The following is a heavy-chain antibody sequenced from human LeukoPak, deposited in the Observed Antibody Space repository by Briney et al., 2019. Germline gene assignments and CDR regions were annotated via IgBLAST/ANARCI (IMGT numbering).Heavy chain of an antibody. D-gene: IGHD4-17*01. V-gene: IGHV4-34*01. CDR3: ASKSTDHGELRFDY. CDR2: INHSGST. CDR1: GGSFSGYY. Sequence: SETLSLTCAVYGGSFSGYYWSWIRQPPGKGLEWIGEINHSGSTNYNPSLKSRVTISVDTSKNQFSLKVNSVTAADTGVYYCASKSTDHGELRFDYWGQGTLVTVSS. J-gene: IGHJ4*02.